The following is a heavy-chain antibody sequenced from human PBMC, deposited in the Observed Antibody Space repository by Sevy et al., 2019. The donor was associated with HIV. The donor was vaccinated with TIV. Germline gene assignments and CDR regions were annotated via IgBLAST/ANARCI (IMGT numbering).Heavy chain of an antibody. J-gene: IGHJ4*02. D-gene: IGHD3-22*01. CDR1: GFTFSNYW. V-gene: IGHV3-74*01. CDR2: ISNDGTHM. CDR3: ASDTNGYFDLDY. Sequence: GGSLRLSCAVSGFTFSNYWMHWVRQVPGKGLVWVSRISNDGTHMSDADSVKGRFTISRDNAKNTLYLQMNSLRAEDTAVYYCASDTNGYFDLDYWGQGVLVTVSS.